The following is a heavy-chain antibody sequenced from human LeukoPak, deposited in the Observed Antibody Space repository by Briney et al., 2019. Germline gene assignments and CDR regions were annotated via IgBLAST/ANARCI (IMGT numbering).Heavy chain of an antibody. Sequence: SVKVSCKASGGTFSSYAISWVRQAPGQGLEWMGRIIPIFGIANYAQKFQGRVTITADKSTSTAYVELSSLRSEDTAVYYCASGGYYDSSGYYEGEFDYWGQGTLVTVSS. CDR3: ASGGYYDSSGYYEGEFDY. CDR1: GGTFSSYA. CDR2: IIPIFGIA. V-gene: IGHV1-69*04. J-gene: IGHJ4*02. D-gene: IGHD3-22*01.